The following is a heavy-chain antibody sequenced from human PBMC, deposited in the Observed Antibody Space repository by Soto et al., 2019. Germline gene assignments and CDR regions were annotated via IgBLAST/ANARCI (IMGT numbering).Heavy chain of an antibody. CDR2: INHSGST. Sequence: SETLSLTCAVYGGSFSGYYWSWIRQPPGKGLEWIGEINHSGSTNYNPSLKSRVTISVDTSKNQFSLKLSSVTAADTAVYYCARGRYCSSTSCYYYYYGMDVWGQGTTVTVSS. V-gene: IGHV4-34*01. CDR1: GGSFSGYY. J-gene: IGHJ6*02. CDR3: ARGRYCSSTSCYYYYYGMDV. D-gene: IGHD2-2*01.